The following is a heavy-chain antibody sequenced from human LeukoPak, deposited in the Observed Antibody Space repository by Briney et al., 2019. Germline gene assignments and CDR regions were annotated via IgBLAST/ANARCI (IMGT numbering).Heavy chain of an antibody. CDR1: GFSLSTSGVG. D-gene: IGHD3-10*01. CDR2: IYWNDDK. Sequence: SGPTLVNPTQTLTLTCTFSGFSLSTSGVGVGWIRQPPGKALEWLALIYWNDDKRYSPSLKSRLTITKDTSKNQVVLTMTNMDPVDTATYYCAHSSFDGSGSYYNEDNWFDPWGQGTLVTVSS. CDR3: AHSSFDGSGSYYNEDNWFDP. J-gene: IGHJ5*02. V-gene: IGHV2-5*01.